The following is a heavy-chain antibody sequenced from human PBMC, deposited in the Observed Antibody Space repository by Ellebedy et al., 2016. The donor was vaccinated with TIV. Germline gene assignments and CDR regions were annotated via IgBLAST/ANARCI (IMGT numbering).Heavy chain of an antibody. CDR3: ARGGDPGYYYGMDV. CDR1: DFTFSSHG. D-gene: IGHD4-17*01. CDR2: ISSSSSYK. J-gene: IGHJ6*02. Sequence: GGSLRLSCAASDFTFSSHGMNWVRQAPGKGLEWVSSISSSSSYKYYADSVKGRFTISRDNAKNSLFLQMNSLRAEDTAVYYCARGGDPGYYYGMDVWGQGTTVTVSS. V-gene: IGHV3-21*01.